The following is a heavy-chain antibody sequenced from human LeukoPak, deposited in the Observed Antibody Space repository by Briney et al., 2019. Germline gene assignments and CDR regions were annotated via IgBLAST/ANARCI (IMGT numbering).Heavy chain of an antibody. CDR2: ISWNSGSI. D-gene: IGHD6-19*01. J-gene: IGHJ4*02. CDR1: GFTFDDYA. V-gene: IGHV3-9*03. CDR3: AKADTIAVAGTIDY. Sequence: GGSLRLSCAASGFTFDDYAMHWVRQAPGKGLEWVSGISWNSGSIGYADSVKGRFTISRDTAKNSLYLQMNSLRAEDMALYYCAKADTIAVAGTIDYWGQGTLVTVSS.